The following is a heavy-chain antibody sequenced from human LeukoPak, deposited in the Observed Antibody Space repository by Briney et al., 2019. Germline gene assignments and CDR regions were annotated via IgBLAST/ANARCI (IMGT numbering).Heavy chain of an antibody. Sequence: GGSLRLSCAASGFTFSSYGMSWVRQAPGKGLEWVSAISGSGGSTYYADSVKGRFTISRDNAKNSLYLQMNSLRAEDTALYYCARSQYYYDSSGYAAFDIWGQGTMVTVSS. CDR3: ARSQYYYDSSGYAAFDI. CDR1: GFTFSSYG. D-gene: IGHD3-22*01. V-gene: IGHV3-23*01. J-gene: IGHJ3*02. CDR2: ISGSGGST.